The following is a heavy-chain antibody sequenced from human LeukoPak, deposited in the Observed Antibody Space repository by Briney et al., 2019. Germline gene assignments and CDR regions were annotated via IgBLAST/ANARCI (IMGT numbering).Heavy chain of an antibody. CDR2: ISGSGST. D-gene: IGHD2-15*01. CDR3: AREGRSSTPGY. Sequence: PSETLSLTCAVSGGSISGYHWSWIRQPAGKGLEWMGRISGSGSTDYNPSLKSRVTMPVDTSKNQFSLKLNSVTAADTAVYYCAREGRSSTPGYWGQGTLVTVSS. V-gene: IGHV4-4*07. CDR1: GGSISGYH. J-gene: IGHJ4*02.